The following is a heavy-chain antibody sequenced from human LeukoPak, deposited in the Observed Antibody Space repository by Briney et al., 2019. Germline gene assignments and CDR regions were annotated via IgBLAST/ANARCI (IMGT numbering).Heavy chain of an antibody. V-gene: IGHV4-61*08. CDR2: IYYSGST. CDR1: GGSINSGAYY. Sequence: SETLSLTCTVSGGSINSGAYYWTWIRQHPGKGLEWIGHIYYSGSTNYNPSLKSRVTMSVDTSKNQFSLKLSSVTAADTAVYYCARAGGKGPSLGDFDLWGRGTLVTVSS. D-gene: IGHD3-10*01. CDR3: ARAGGKGPSLGDFDL. J-gene: IGHJ2*01.